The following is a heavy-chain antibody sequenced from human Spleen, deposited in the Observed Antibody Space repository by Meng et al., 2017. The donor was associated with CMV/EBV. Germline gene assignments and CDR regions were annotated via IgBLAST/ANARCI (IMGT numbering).Heavy chain of an antibody. D-gene: IGHD2-8*01. V-gene: IGHV3-74*01. J-gene: IGHJ6*02. CDR3: ARSPLGYCTNGVCYPYYYGMDV. Sequence: GESLKISCAASGFTFSNAWMSWVRQAPGKGLVWVSRMNRDGRNIDYADSVKGRFTISRDNAKNTLYLQMNSLRAEDTAVYYCARSPLGYCTNGVCYPYYYGMDVWGQGTTVTVSS. CDR2: MNRDGRNI. CDR1: GFTFSNAW.